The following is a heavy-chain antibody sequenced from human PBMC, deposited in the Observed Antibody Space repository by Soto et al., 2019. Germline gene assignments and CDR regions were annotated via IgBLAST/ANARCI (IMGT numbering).Heavy chain of an antibody. V-gene: IGHV1-18*01. CDR2: ISAYNGNT. Sequence: ASVKVSCKASGYTFTSYGISWVRQAPGQGLEWMEWISAYNGNTNYAQKLQGRVTMTTDTSTSTAYMELRSLRSDDTAVYYCARALYRITMIVVVPLDYWGQGTLVTVSS. CDR1: GYTFTSYG. J-gene: IGHJ4*02. CDR3: ARALYRITMIVVVPLDY. D-gene: IGHD3-22*01.